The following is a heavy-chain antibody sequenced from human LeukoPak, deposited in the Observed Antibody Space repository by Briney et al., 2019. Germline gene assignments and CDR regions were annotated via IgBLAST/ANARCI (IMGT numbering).Heavy chain of an antibody. CDR3: ARDESYGSGSYYGH. V-gene: IGHV3-74*03. CDR2: ITSDGTST. Sequence: GGSLRLSCAASGFSFSTTWMHWVRQPPGQGLVWVARITSDGTSTSYAESVKGRFTISRDNAKNTLYLQMNSLRAEDTAVYYCARDESYGSGSYYGHWGQGTLVTVSS. D-gene: IGHD3-10*01. J-gene: IGHJ4*02. CDR1: GFSFSTTW.